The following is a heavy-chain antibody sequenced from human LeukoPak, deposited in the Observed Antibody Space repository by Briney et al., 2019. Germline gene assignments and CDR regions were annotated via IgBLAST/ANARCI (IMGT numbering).Heavy chain of an antibody. D-gene: IGHD2-8*01. J-gene: IGHJ4*02. CDR1: GFTFSRYE. CDR2: ISSSGSTI. CDR3: ASLGLGYCTNGVCPTHYSSGWYFDY. V-gene: IGHV3-48*03. Sequence: GGSLRLSCAASGFTFSRYEMNWVRQAPGNGLEWVSYISSSGSTIYYADSVKGRFTVSRDNAKNSLYLQMNSLRAEDTAVYYCASLGLGYCTNGVCPTHYSSGWYFDYWGQGILVTVSS.